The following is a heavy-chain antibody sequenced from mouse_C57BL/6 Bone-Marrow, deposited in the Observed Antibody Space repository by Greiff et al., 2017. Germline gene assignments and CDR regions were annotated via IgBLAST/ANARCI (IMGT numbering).Heavy chain of an antibody. CDR2: ISNGGGST. CDR1: GFTFSDYY. V-gene: IGHV5-12*01. Sequence: EVHLVESGGGLVQPGGSLKLSCAASGFTFSDYYMYWVRQTPEKRLAWVAYISNGGGSTYYPDTVKGRFTISRDNAKNTLYLQMSRLKSEDTAMYYCARQGGWLLGDYWGQGTTLTVSS. D-gene: IGHD2-3*01. J-gene: IGHJ2*01. CDR3: ARQGGWLLGDY.